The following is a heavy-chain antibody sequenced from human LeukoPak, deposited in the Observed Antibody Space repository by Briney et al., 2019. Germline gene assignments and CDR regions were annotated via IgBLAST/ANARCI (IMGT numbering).Heavy chain of an antibody. V-gene: IGHV1-2*06. J-gene: IGHJ4*02. CDR3: AKGDSSGYYYLDY. D-gene: IGHD3-22*01. CDR2: INPNSGDT. Sequence: GASVKVSCKASGYTFTGYHMHWVRLAPGQGLEWMGRINPNSGDTNYAQKFQGRVTMTRDTSISTAYMELSRLRSDDTAVYYCAKGDSSGYYYLDYRGQGTLVTVSS. CDR1: GYTFTGYH.